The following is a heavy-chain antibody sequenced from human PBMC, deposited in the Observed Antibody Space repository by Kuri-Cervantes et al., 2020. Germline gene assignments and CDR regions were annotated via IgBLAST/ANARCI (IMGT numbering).Heavy chain of an antibody. CDR3: AGERRYYDSSGYYPLFDY. CDR2: IYYSGST. CDR1: GGSISSYY. V-gene: IGHV4-59*01. Sequence: GSLRLSCTVSGGSISSYYWSWIRQPPGKGLEWIGYIYYSGSTNYNPSLKSRVTISVDTSKNQFSLKLSSVTAADTAVYYCAGERRYYDSSGYYPLFDYWGQGTLVTVS. J-gene: IGHJ4*02. D-gene: IGHD3-22*01.